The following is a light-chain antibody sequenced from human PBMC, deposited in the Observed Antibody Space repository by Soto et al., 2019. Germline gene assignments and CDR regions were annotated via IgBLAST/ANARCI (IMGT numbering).Light chain of an antibody. CDR2: SAS. CDR1: QGIRSW. V-gene: IGKV1D-12*01. CDR3: QQSDTFPAT. Sequence: DIQMTQSPSSVSASVGDRVTITCRASQGIRSWLAWYQQKPGQAPKLLISSASTLQSGVPSRFSGSGSGTDFTLTISGLQHEDFATYYWQQSDTFPATFGGGTRVEIK. J-gene: IGKJ4*01.